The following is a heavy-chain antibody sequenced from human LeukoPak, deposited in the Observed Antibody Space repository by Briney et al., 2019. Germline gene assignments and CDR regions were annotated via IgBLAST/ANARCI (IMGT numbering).Heavy chain of an antibody. V-gene: IGHV1-18*04. CDR3: ARDVGIKLAYAAFDI. CDR2: ISAYNGST. CDR1: GYTFTSYG. J-gene: IGHJ3*02. D-gene: IGHD2-2*01. Sequence: ASVKVSCKASGYTFTSYGISWVRQAPGQGLEWMGWISAYNGSTNYAQKLQGRVTMTTDTSTSTAYMELRSLRSDDTAVYYCARDVGIKLAYAAFDIWGQGTMVTVPS.